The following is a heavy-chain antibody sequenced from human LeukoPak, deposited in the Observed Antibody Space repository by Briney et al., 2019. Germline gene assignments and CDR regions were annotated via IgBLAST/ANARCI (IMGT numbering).Heavy chain of an antibody. D-gene: IGHD3-22*01. Sequence: GGSLRLSCAASGFTFSSYNMSWVRQAPGKGLEWVSSISSSSSYIYYADSVKGRFTISRDNAKNSLYLQMNSLRAEDTAVYYCARVRYYDSGGLPDAFDIWGQGTMVTVSS. CDR2: ISSSSSYI. J-gene: IGHJ3*02. V-gene: IGHV3-21*01. CDR1: GFTFSSYN. CDR3: ARVRYYDSGGLPDAFDI.